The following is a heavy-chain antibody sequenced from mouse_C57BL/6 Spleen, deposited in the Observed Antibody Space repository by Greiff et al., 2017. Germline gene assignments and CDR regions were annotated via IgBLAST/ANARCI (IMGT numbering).Heavy chain of an antibody. J-gene: IGHJ3*01. D-gene: IGHD2-3*01. CDR1: GFTFSSYT. Sequence: EVKLVESGGGLVKPGGSLKLSCAASGFTFSSYTMSWVRQTPEKRLEWVATISGGGGNTYYPDSVKGRFTISSDNAKNTLYLQMSSLRSEDTALYYCARHEGYPAWFAYWGQGTLVTVSA. V-gene: IGHV5-9*01. CDR3: ARHEGYPAWFAY. CDR2: ISGGGGNT.